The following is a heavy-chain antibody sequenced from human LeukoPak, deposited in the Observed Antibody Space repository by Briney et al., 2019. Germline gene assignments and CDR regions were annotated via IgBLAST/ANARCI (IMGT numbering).Heavy chain of an antibody. Sequence: GGSLRLSCAASGFSFDAYTMHWVRQAPGKGLEYVSAISSNGGTTYYANSVKGRFTISRDNSRNTLYLQMGSLRAEDMAVYYCARVDIVGATRGAFDIWGQGTMVTVSS. D-gene: IGHD1-26*01. J-gene: IGHJ3*02. CDR2: ISSNGGTT. CDR3: ARVDIVGATRGAFDI. V-gene: IGHV3-64*01. CDR1: GFSFDAYT.